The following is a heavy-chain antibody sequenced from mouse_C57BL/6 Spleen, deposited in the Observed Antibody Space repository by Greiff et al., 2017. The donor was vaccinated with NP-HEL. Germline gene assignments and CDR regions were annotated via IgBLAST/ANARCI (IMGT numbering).Heavy chain of an antibody. J-gene: IGHJ2*01. CDR2: ISSGSSTI. CDR3: ARSYYDTAGYFDY. Sequence: EVKLVESGGGLVKPGGSLKLSCAASGFTFSDYGMHWVRQAPEKGLEWVAYISSGSSTIYYADTVKGRFTISRDNAKNNLFLQMTSLRSEDTAMYYCARSYYDTAGYFDYWGQGTTLTVSS. D-gene: IGHD2-4*01. CDR1: GFTFSDYG. V-gene: IGHV5-17*01.